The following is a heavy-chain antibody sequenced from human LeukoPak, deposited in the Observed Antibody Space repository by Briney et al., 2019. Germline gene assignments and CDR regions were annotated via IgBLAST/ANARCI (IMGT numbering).Heavy chain of an antibody. J-gene: IGHJ4*02. V-gene: IGHV3-23*01. CDR3: AKGGKWDVTPFDY. CDR1: GFTFSSYA. Sequence: GGSLRLSCAASGFTFSSYAMSWVRQAPGKGLEWVSTISGGGGSTYYADSVKGRFTISRDNPKNTLYLQVNSLRAEDTAVYYCAKGGKWDVTPFDYWGQGTLVTVSS. D-gene: IGHD1-26*01. CDR2: ISGGGGST.